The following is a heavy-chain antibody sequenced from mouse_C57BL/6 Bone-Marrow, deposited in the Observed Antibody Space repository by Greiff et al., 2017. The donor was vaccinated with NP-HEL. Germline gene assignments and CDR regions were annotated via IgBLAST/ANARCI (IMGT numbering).Heavy chain of an antibody. CDR3: ARDRVGRRYFDV. J-gene: IGHJ1*03. Sequence: EVQLQQSGPGLVKPSQSLSLTCSVTGYSITSGYYWNWIRQFPGNKLEWMGYISYDGSNNYNPSLKNRISITRDTSKNQFFLKLNSVTTEDTATYYCARDRVGRRYFDVWGTGTTVTVSS. CDR2: ISYDGSN. CDR1: GYSITSGYY. D-gene: IGHD1-1*01. V-gene: IGHV3-6*01.